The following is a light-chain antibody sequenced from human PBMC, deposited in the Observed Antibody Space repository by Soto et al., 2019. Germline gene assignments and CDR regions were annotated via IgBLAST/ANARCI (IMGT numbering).Light chain of an antibody. CDR1: QSVYNNY. CDR2: GAS. Sequence: EIVLAQSPDTLSLSPGERATLSCRASQSVYNNYLAWYQQKSGQAPRLLLYGASSRATGVPDRFSASGSGTDFTLAMSRLEPEDFVADDGQQYCSTPWTFGQGTKVEIK. V-gene: IGKV3-20*01. J-gene: IGKJ1*01. CDR3: QQYCSTPWT.